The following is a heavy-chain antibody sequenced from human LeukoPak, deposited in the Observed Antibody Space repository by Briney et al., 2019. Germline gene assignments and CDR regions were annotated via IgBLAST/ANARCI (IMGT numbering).Heavy chain of an antibody. CDR1: GFTFSSYW. Sequence: PGGSLRLSCAASGFTFSSYWMHWVRQAPGKGLVWVSRINSDGSSTSYADSVKGRFTISRDNSKSTLYLQMDSLRADDTAVYYCAKEPSWNYYYYYSMDVWGKGTTVTVSS. D-gene: IGHD1-1*01. V-gene: IGHV3-74*01. CDR2: INSDGSST. CDR3: AKEPSWNYYYYYSMDV. J-gene: IGHJ6*03.